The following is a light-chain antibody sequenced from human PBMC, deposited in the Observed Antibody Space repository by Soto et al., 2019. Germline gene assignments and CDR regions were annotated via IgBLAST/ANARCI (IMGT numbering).Light chain of an antibody. CDR1: SSDVGSYNL. V-gene: IGLV2-23*01. CDR2: EGS. J-gene: IGLJ1*01. CDR3: CSYAGSSFYV. Sequence: SALTQPASVSGSPGQSITISCTGTSSDVGSYNLVSWYQQHPGKAPKLMIYEGSKRPSGFSNRFSGSKPGNTASLTISGLQAEDEADYYCCSYAGSSFYVFGTGTKVTVL.